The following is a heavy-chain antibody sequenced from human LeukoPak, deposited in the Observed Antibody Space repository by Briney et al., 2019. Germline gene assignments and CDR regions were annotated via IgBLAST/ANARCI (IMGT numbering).Heavy chain of an antibody. CDR1: GFTFSSYA. CDR3: ARLSVVPAAIDH. V-gene: IGHV3-23*01. D-gene: IGHD2-2*01. Sequence: GGSLRLSCAASGFTFSSYAMSWVRQAPGKGLEWVSAISGSGGNTYYADSVKGRFTISRDNSKDTLYLQMNSLRAEDTAVYYCARLSVVPAAIDHWAQGTLVTVSS. J-gene: IGHJ4*02. CDR2: ISGSGGNT.